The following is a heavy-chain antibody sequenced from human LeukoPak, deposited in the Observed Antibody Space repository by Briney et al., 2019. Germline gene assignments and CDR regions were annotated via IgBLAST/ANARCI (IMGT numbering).Heavy chain of an antibody. CDR2: IYSGGST. J-gene: IGHJ6*03. D-gene: IGHD3-10*01. CDR3: ARDRGYNYYYMDV. V-gene: IGHV3-53*01. CDR1: GFTVSSNY. Sequence: PGGSLRLSCAASGFTVSSNYMSWVRQAPGKGLEWVSVIYSGGSTYYADSVKGRFTISRDNAKNSLYLQMNSLRAEDTAVYYCARDRGYNYYYMDVWGKGTTVTVSS.